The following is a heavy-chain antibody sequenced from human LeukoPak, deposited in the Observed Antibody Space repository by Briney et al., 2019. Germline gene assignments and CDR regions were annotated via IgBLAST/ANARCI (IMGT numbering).Heavy chain of an antibody. CDR1: GFTFSSYA. CDR3: AREYIAAFDY. D-gene: IGHD6-25*01. J-gene: IGHJ4*02. CDR2: ISYDGSNK. Sequence: GGSLRLSCAASGFTFSSYAMHWVRQAPGKGLEWVAVISYDGSNKYYADSVKGRFTISRDNSKNTLYLQMNNLRAEDTAVYYCAREYIAAFDYWGQGTLVTVSS. V-gene: IGHV3-30-3*01.